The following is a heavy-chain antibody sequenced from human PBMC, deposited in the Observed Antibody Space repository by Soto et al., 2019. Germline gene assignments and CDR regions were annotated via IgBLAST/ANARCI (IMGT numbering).Heavy chain of an antibody. D-gene: IGHD3-16*01. CDR3: ARSITFGGVPL. V-gene: IGHV3-66*01. J-gene: IGHJ4*02. CDR1: GFTVSSNY. CDR2: IYSGGST. Sequence: EEQLVESGGGLVQPGGSLRLSCAASGFTVSSNYMSWVRQATGKGLEWVSVIYSGGSTYYAGSVKGRFTISRDNSKNMLYLQMNSLRAEDTAVYYCARSITFGGVPLWGQGTLVTVSS.